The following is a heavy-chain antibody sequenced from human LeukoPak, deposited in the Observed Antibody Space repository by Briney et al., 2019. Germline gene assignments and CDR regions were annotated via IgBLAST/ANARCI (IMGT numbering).Heavy chain of an antibody. D-gene: IGHD2-8*01. Sequence: GGSLRLSCAASGFTFPSYAMSWVRQAPGRGLEWIAAISGGGSHSLHADSVKGRFTISSDNSRDTLYLQMNSLRVDDTAVYYCARGSAWACHGVRCYPLDNWGQGALVTVSS. CDR2: ISGGGSHS. CDR1: GFTFPSYA. CDR3: ARGSAWACHGVRCYPLDN. J-gene: IGHJ4*02. V-gene: IGHV3-23*01.